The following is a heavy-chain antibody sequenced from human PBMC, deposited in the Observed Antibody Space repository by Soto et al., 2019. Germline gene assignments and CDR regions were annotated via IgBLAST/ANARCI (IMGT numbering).Heavy chain of an antibody. CDR2: ISYDGSNK. Sequence: GGSLRLSCAASGFTFSSYAMHWVRQAPGKGLEWVAVISYDGSNKYYADSVKGRFTISRDNSKNTLYLQMNSLRAEDTPVYYCARDRSGGGEYCYYGMDVWGQGTTVTVSS. CDR1: GFTFSSYA. J-gene: IGHJ6*02. D-gene: IGHD2-21*01. CDR3: ARDRSGGGEYCYYGMDV. V-gene: IGHV3-30-3*01.